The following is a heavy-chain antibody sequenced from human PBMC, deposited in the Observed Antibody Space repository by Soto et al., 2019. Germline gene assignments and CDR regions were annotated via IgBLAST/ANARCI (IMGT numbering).Heavy chain of an antibody. CDR3: AKSPGYSYGSNY. CDR1: GFTFSSYG. J-gene: IGHJ4*02. Sequence: QVQLVESGGGVVQPGRSLRLSCAASGFTFSSYGMHWVRQAPGKGLEWVAVISYDGSNKYYADSVKGRFTISRDNSKNTLYLQMNSLIAEDTAVYYCAKSPGYSYGSNYWGQGTLVTVSS. CDR2: ISYDGSNK. V-gene: IGHV3-30*18. D-gene: IGHD5-18*01.